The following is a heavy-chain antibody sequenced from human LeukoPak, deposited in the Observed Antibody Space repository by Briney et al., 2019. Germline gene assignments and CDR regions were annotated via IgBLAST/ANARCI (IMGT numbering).Heavy chain of an antibody. J-gene: IGHJ4*02. Sequence: PTETLSLTGTVSGDSISSSAHSWSWIRQPPGKELEWIASISHSGSTYYNPSLKSRVTISVDTSKNQISLRLSSVTAADTAVYFCARYGTYGSGKYYFDYWGQGSLVTVSS. D-gene: IGHD3-10*01. V-gene: IGHV4-39*01. CDR1: GDSISSSAHS. CDR2: ISHSGST. CDR3: ARYGTYGSGKYYFDY.